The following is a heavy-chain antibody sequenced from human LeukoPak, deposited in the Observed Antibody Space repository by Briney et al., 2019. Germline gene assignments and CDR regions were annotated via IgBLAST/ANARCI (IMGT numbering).Heavy chain of an antibody. Sequence: GGSLRLSCAASGFTVSSNYMSWVRQALGKGLEWVSVIYSGGSTYYADSVKGRFTISRDNSKNTLYLQMNSLRAEDTAVYYCARDRAGDYYFDYWGQGTLVTVSS. D-gene: IGHD6-19*01. CDR2: IYSGGST. V-gene: IGHV3-66*02. CDR3: ARDRAGDYYFDY. J-gene: IGHJ4*02. CDR1: GFTVSSNY.